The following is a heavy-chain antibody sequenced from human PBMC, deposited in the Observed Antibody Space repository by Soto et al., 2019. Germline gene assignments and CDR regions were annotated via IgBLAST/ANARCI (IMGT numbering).Heavy chain of an antibody. D-gene: IGHD2-2*02. Sequence: QLQLQESGPGLVKSSETLSLTCTVSGGSISSSHYWGWIRQPPGKGLEWIGSVSYSGSTYYNPSFKSRVTISGDTSKNQFSLKVNAMTATDTAVYYCARHYTTGAFFDYWGQGTLVTVSS. CDR1: GGSISSSHY. CDR3: ARHYTTGAFFDY. V-gene: IGHV4-39*01. CDR2: VSYSGST. J-gene: IGHJ4*02.